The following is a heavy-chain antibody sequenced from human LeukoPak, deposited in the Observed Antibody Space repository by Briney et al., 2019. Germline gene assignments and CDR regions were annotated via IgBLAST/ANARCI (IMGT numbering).Heavy chain of an antibody. CDR1: GFIFRNYA. Sequence: PGASLRLSCAASGFIFRNYAMGWVRQAPGKRLEWVSAITGSGDITYYADSVKGRFTISRDNSKNTLYVEMNTLRAEDTAVYYCAKWGDFDILTGYYVPDFWGQGTLVTVSS. J-gene: IGHJ4*02. CDR2: ITGSGDIT. CDR3: AKWGDFDILTGYYVPDF. V-gene: IGHV3-23*01. D-gene: IGHD3-9*01.